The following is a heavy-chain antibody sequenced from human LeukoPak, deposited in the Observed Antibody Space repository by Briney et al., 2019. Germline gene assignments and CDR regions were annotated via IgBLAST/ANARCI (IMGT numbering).Heavy chain of an antibody. CDR3: ARDPPYYDILTGYYTSPDSFNYYYMDV. J-gene: IGHJ6*03. CDR2: INPNSGGT. D-gene: IGHD3-9*01. V-gene: IGHV1-2*02. Sequence: ASVKVSCKASGYTFTGYYMHWVRQAPGQGLEWMGLINPNSGGTNYAQKFQGRVTMTRDTSISTAYMELSRLRSDDTAVYYCARDPPYYDILTGYYTSPDSFNYYYMDVWGKGTTVTVSS. CDR1: GYTFTGYY.